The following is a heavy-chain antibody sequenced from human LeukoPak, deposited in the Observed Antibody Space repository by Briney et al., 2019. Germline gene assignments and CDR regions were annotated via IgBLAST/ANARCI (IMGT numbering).Heavy chain of an antibody. J-gene: IGHJ4*02. Sequence: GGSLRLSCAASGFTVSNSNMRWVRQAPGKGLEWVSSISSGGAVKCAFSVKGRYTSSRDNSKNTIYLQMNRLRPEDTGVYYCERDREGPWGQGTLVTVSA. CDR2: ISSGGAV. CDR1: GFTVSNSN. V-gene: IGHV3-53*01. CDR3: ERDREGP. D-gene: IGHD1-26*01.